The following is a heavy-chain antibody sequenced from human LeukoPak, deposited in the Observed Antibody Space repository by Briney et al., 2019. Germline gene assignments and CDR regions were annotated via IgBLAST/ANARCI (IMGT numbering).Heavy chain of an antibody. CDR1: GFTFSSYS. CDR3: ARGDYGDLGY. J-gene: IGHJ4*02. CDR2: ISSSSSYT. V-gene: IGHV3-21*01. D-gene: IGHD4-17*01. Sequence: GGSLRLSCAASGFTFSSYSMNWVRQAPGKGLEWVSSISSSSSYTYYADSVKGRFTISRDNAKNSLYLQMNSLRAEDTAVYYCARGDYGDLGYWGQGTLVTVSS.